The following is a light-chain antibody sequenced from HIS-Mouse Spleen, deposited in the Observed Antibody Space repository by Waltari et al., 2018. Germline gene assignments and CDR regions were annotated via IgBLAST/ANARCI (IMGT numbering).Light chain of an antibody. CDR2: EGS. CDR1: SSDVGSYNL. J-gene: IGLJ2*01. CDR3: CSYAGSSTFEV. V-gene: IGLV2-23*03. Sequence: QYALTQPASVSGSPGQSITIPCTGTSSDVGSYNLVSWYQQHPGKAPKLMIYEGSKRPSGVSNRFSGSKSGNTASLTISGLQAEDEADYYCCSYAGSSTFEVFGGGTKLTVL.